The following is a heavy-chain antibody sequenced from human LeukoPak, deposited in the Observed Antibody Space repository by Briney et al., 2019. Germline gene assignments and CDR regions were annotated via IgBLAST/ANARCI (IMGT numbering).Heavy chain of an antibody. D-gene: IGHD3-10*01. J-gene: IGHJ3*02. CDR1: GFTFSSYW. CDR3: ARDPHGSGSIHDAFDI. Sequence: GGSLRLSCAASGFTFSSYWIHWVRHVPGKGLVWVSRIATDGSMPSYADSVKGRFTISRDNAKNTVSLQMNSLRVEDTAVYYCARDPHGSGSIHDAFDIWGQGTMVTVSS. CDR2: IATDGSMP. V-gene: IGHV3-74*01.